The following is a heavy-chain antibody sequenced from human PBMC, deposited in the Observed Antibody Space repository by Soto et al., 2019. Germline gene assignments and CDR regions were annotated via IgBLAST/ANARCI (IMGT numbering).Heavy chain of an antibody. D-gene: IGHD6-13*01. V-gene: IGHV3-9*01. CDR1: GFTFDDYA. CDR2: ISWDSGSI. Sequence: EVQLVESGGGLVQPGRSLRLSCAASGFTFDDYAMHWVRQAPGRGLEWVSGISWDSGSIGYADSVRGRLTISRDNATNSLYLQMNSLRAEDTALYYCAKDRVVSSWYSLSGWYYYGMDVWGRGTTVTVSS. J-gene: IGHJ6*02. CDR3: AKDRVVSSWYSLSGWYYYGMDV.